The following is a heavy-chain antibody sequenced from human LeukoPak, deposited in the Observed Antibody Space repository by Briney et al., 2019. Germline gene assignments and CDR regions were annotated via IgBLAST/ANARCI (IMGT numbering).Heavy chain of an antibody. D-gene: IGHD3-10*01. CDR3: FTILRGVVDY. J-gene: IGHJ4*02. CDR2: IKQDGSEK. CDR1: GFTFSRYW. V-gene: IGHV3-7*03. Sequence: PGGSLRLSCAASGFTFSRYWMSWVRQAPGKGLEWVANIKQDGSEKYYVDSVKGRFTISRDNSKNTLYLQMNSLRAEDTAVYYCFTILRGVVDYWGQGTLVTVSS.